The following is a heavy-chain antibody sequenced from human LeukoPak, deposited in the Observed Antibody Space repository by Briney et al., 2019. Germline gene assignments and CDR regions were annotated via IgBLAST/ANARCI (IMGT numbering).Heavy chain of an antibody. D-gene: IGHD2-2*01. J-gene: IGHJ4*02. V-gene: IGHV3-15*01. Sequence: PGGSLRLSCVASGFTLTDYNIHWVRQAPGKGLEWVGRIKGKPDGGTTEYAAPVKGRFTISKDDSKNTLYLQMNSLTTEDTAVYYCATDGYCSTTGCYFFDCWGQGTLVTVSS. CDR1: GFTLTDYN. CDR2: IKGKPDGGTT. CDR3: ATDGYCSTTGCYFFDC.